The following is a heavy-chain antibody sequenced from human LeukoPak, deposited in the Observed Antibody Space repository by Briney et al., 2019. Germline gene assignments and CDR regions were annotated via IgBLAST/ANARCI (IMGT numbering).Heavy chain of an antibody. J-gene: IGHJ4*02. V-gene: IGHV3-53*01. CDR2: IYSGGST. D-gene: IGHD6-6*01. CDR1: GFTVSSNY. CDR3: AKGTLIAARLLFDY. Sequence: PGGSLRLSCAASGFTVSSNYMSWVRQAPGKGLEWVSVIYSGGSTYYADSVKGRFTISRDNFKNTLYLQMNSLTAEDTAVYYCAKGTLIAARLLFDYWGQGTLVTVSS.